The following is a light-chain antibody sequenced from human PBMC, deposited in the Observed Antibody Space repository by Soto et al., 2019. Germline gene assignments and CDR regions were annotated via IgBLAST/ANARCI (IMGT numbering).Light chain of an antibody. CDR3: SSYAGRNNLV. J-gene: IGLJ3*02. CDR2: EVS. V-gene: IGLV2-8*01. CDR1: SSDVGGYNY. Sequence: QSALTQPPSASGSPGQSVTISCTGTSSDVGGYNYVSWYQQHPGKAPKLMIYEVSQRPSGVPNRFSGSKSGNTASLTVSGLLAEDGADYYCSSYAGRNNLVFGGGAK.